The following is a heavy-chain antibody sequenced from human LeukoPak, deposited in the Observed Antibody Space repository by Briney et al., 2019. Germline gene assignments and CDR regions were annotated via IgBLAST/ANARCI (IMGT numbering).Heavy chain of an antibody. CDR2: MSGSGGST. CDR3: ARVGSSSNPPRPLYDY. D-gene: IGHD3-16*02. Sequence: EAGGSLRLSCAASGFTFSNYAMSWVRQAPGKGLEWVSAMSGSGGSTYYADSVKGRFTISRDYSKNTLYLQMNSLRAEDTAVYYCARVGSSSNPPRPLYDYWGQGTLVTVSS. CDR1: GFTFSNYA. V-gene: IGHV3-23*01. J-gene: IGHJ4*02.